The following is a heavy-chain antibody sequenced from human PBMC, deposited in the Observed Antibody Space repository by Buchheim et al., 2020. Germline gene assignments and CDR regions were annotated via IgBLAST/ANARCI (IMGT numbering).Heavy chain of an antibody. V-gene: IGHV1-46*01. D-gene: IGHD5-18*01. CDR2: INPSGGSP. CDR3: ARDRAAMVIRGYGMDV. J-gene: IGHJ6*02. CDR1: GYTFTSYY. Sequence: QVQLVQSGAEVKKPGASVKVSCKASGYTFTSYYMHWVRQAPGQGLEWMGIINPSGGSPSYAQKFQGRVTMTRDTSTSPVYMELSSLRSEDTAVYYCARDRAAMVIRGYGMDVWGQGTT.